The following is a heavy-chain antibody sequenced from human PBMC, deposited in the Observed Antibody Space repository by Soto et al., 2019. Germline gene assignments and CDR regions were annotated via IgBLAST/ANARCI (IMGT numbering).Heavy chain of an antibody. V-gene: IGHV3-23*01. CDR1: GVSFSDYA. Sequence: GSLRLSCAASGVSFSDYAMSLFRQAPGKGLEWVSVISESGGSTHYADSVRGRFTVSRDNSKNSLSLRMNSLRDEDTAVYFCAKRSPYSSGRYSPIFDYWGQGA. CDR3: AKRSPYSSGRYSPIFDY. CDR2: ISESGGST. J-gene: IGHJ4*02. D-gene: IGHD6-25*01.